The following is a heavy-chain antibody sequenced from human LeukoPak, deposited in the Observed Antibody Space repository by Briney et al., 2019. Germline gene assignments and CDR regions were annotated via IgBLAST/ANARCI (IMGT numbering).Heavy chain of an antibody. CDR1: GGSFSGYY. J-gene: IGHJ4*02. CDR2: INHSGNT. Sequence: SETLSLTCAVYGGSFSGYYWSWIRQPPGKGLEWIGEINHSGNTNYNPSLKSRVTISVDTSKNQFSLKLSSVTAADTAVYYCASSYKWSTLDYWGQGTLVTGSS. V-gene: IGHV4-34*01. D-gene: IGHD1-1*01. CDR3: ASSYKWSTLDY.